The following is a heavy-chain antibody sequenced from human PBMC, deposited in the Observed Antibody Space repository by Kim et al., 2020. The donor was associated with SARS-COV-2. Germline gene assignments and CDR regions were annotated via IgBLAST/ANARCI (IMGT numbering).Heavy chain of an antibody. CDR1: GGSISSGGYY. V-gene: IGHV4-31*03. Sequence: SETLSLTCTVSGGSISSGGYYWSWIRQHPGKGLEWIGFIYYSGTTYYNPSLKSRVTISVDTSKNQFSLKLSSVTAADTAVYYCARGRERWFGELLSNWFDPWGQGTLVTVSS. CDR3: ARGRERWFGELLSNWFDP. J-gene: IGHJ5*02. D-gene: IGHD3-10*01. CDR2: IYYSGTT.